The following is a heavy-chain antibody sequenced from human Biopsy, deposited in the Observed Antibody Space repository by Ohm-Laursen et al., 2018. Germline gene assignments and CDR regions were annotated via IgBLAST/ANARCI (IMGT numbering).Heavy chain of an antibody. Sequence: ASVKVSCKASGGSFSTYTISWVRQAPGQGLEWMGWINTENGNTIYAQNLQGRVTMTADTSTSTAYMEVTSLRSDDTAVHYCARAKLEPVYYYYGMDVWGQGTTVTVSS. D-gene: IGHD1-1*01. CDR2: INTENGNT. CDR1: GGSFSTYT. CDR3: ARAKLEPVYYYYGMDV. V-gene: IGHV1-18*01. J-gene: IGHJ6*02.